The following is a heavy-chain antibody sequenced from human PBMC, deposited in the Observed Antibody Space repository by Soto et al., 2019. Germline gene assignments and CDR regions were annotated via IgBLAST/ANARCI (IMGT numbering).Heavy chain of an antibody. CDR3: ARGLLLWFGELSRRGGYYYYMDV. V-gene: IGHV4-34*01. CDR1: GGSFSGYY. J-gene: IGHJ6*03. D-gene: IGHD3-10*01. Sequence: QVQLQQWGAGLLKPSETLSLTCAVYGGSFSGYYWSWIRQTPGKGLEWIGEINDSGSTNNNPSLKCRVTILVDAPKNQCSLKVGSGTAADTAVYYCARGLLLWFGELSRRGGYYYYMDVWGKGTTVTVSS. CDR2: INDSGST.